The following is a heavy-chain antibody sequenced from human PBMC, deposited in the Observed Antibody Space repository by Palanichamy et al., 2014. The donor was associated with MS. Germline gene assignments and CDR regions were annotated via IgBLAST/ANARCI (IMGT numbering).Heavy chain of an antibody. CDR3: ARVKGIDWNFFYSMDV. V-gene: IGHV1-18*04. CDR1: GYTFTSYG. Sequence: QVQLVQSGAEVKKPGASVKVSCKASGYTFTSYGISWVRQAHGQGLEWMGWINAYNGNTNYAQKLQGRVTMTTDTSTSTAYMELRSLRSDDTAVYYCARVKGIDWNFFYSMDVWGQGTTVTVSS. D-gene: IGHD1-7*01. CDR2: INAYNGNT. J-gene: IGHJ6*02.